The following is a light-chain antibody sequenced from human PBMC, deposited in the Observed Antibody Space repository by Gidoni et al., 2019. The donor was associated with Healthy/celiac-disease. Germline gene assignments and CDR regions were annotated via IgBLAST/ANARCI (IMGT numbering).Light chain of an antibody. J-gene: IGKJ2*01. Sequence: DIVLTQSSGTLSLSPGERANLSCRASHSVSSSYVACYQQKPGQAPRLLIDGAFSRATGIPDRFRGSGSGTDFTLTISRMEPEDFAVYYCQQYGSSPYTFGQXTKLEIK. CDR1: HSVSSSY. V-gene: IGKV3-20*01. CDR2: GAF. CDR3: QQYGSSPYT.